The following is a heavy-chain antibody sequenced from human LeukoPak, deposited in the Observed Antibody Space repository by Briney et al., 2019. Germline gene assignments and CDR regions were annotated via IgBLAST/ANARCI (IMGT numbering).Heavy chain of an antibody. D-gene: IGHD1-26*01. J-gene: IGHJ3*02. Sequence: SETLSLTCTVSGGAITDSSYYWGWIRQPPGEGLEWIGNIYYNGKTFYNESVKSRVTISVDTSKNQFSLKLSSVTAADTALFYCARYSGSHYAFDIWGQGSMVTVSS. CDR3: ARYSGSHYAFDI. CDR1: GGAITDSSYY. V-gene: IGHV4-39*01. CDR2: IYYNGKT.